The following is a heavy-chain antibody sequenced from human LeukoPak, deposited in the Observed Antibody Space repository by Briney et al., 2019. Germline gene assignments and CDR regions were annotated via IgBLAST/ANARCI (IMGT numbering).Heavy chain of an antibody. D-gene: IGHD6-19*01. CDR3: ARIAVAGTGYFDY. CDR2: IIPIFGIA. Sequence: ASVKVSCKASGGTFSSYAISWVRQAPGQGLEWMRRIIPIFGIANYAQKFQGRVTITADKSTSTAYMELSSLRSEDTAVYYCARIAVAGTGYFDYWGQGTLVTVSS. V-gene: IGHV1-69*04. J-gene: IGHJ4*02. CDR1: GGTFSSYA.